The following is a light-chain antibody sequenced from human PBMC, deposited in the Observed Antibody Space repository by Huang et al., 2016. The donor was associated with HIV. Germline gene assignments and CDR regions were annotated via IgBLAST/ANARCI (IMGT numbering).Light chain of an antibody. V-gene: IGKV2-28*01. CDR1: QSILNSNGYNY. J-gene: IGKJ2*01. Sequence: DIVMTQSPLSLPVTPGEPASISCRSSQSILNSNGYNYLDWYVQKPVQSPQLLMYMASNRASGVPDRISGSGSGVEFTLKISRVEAEYVGVYYCMQTQQTPYTFGPGTKLEIK. CDR2: MAS. CDR3: MQTQQTPYT.